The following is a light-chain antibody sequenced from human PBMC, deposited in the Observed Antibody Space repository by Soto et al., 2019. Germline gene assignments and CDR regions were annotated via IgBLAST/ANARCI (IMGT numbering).Light chain of an antibody. CDR3: HQYGSTQT. V-gene: IGKV3-20*01. CDR2: GAS. Sequence: EIVLTQSPGTLSLSPGERATLSCRASQSVSSSYLAWYQQKPGQAPRLLIYGASSRATGIPYSFSGRGSGTDFTLTISRLEPEDYAVYYCHQYGSTQTFGQGTRLEIK. J-gene: IGKJ5*01. CDR1: QSVSSSY.